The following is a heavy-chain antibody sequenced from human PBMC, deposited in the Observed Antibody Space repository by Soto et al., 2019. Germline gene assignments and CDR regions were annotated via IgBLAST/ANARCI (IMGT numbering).Heavy chain of an antibody. D-gene: IGHD1-26*01. CDR3: ARGAGWGLRPYYYYGMDV. V-gene: IGHV1-3*01. CDR2: INAGNGNT. Sequence: ASVKVSCKASGYTFTSYAMHWVRQAPGQRLEWMGWINAGNGNTKYSQKFQGRVTITRDTSASTAYMELSSLRSEDTAVYYCARGAGWGLRPYYYYGMDVWGQGTTVTVSS. J-gene: IGHJ6*02. CDR1: GYTFTSYA.